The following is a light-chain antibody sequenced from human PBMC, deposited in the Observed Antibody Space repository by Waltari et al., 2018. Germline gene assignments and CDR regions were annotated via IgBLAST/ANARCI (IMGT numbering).Light chain of an antibody. CDR3: QVWDSNMYGV. J-gene: IGLJ3*02. V-gene: IGLV3-21*01. CDR1: NIATKS. CDR2: YDS. Sequence: YVLTQPPSVSVAPGQAATITCGGDNIATKSVNWYQRKPGQAPVLVIYYDSLRPSGVPGRFSGSNSGITATLAISRVEAGDEADYYCQVWDSNMYGVFGGGTKVTVL.